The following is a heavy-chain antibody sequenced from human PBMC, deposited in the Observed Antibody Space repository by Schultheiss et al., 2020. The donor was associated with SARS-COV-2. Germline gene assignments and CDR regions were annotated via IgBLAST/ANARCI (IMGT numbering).Heavy chain of an antibody. CDR1: GGSVSSGSYY. V-gene: IGHV4-39*07. Sequence: SETLSLTCTVSGGSVSSGSYYWGWIRQPPGKGLEWIGSIYYSGSTYYNPSLKSRVTISVDTSKNQFSLKLSSVTAADTAVYYCASITISPPLYGMDVWGQGTTVTVSS. D-gene: IGHD3-9*01. CDR2: IYYSGST. J-gene: IGHJ6*02. CDR3: ASITISPPLYGMDV.